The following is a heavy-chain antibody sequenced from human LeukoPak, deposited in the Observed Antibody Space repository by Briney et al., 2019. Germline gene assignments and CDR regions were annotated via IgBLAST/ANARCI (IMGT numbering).Heavy chain of an antibody. V-gene: IGHV3-74*01. CDR2: INSDGSST. J-gene: IGHJ4*02. CDR3: ARVVAVAAKDY. D-gene: IGHD6-19*01. CDR1: GFTFSNTW. Sequence: GGSLRLSCAASGFTFSNTWMSWVRQAPGKGLVWVSRINSDGSSTSYADSVKGRFTISRDNAKNTLYLQMNSLRAEDTAVYYCARVVAVAAKDYWGQGTLVTVSS.